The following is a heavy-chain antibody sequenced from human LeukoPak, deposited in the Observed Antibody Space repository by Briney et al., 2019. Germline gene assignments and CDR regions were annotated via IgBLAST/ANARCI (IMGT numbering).Heavy chain of an antibody. Sequence: ASVKVSCKASGYTFTSYDINWVRQAAGQGLEWMGWMNPNSGNTGYAQKFQGRVTMTRNTSISTAYMELSSLRSEDTAVYYCARGGRYYDFWSGYLYYFDYWGQGTLVTVSS. J-gene: IGHJ4*02. CDR1: GYTFTSYD. CDR2: MNPNSGNT. V-gene: IGHV1-8*01. CDR3: ARGGRYYDFWSGYLYYFDY. D-gene: IGHD3-3*01.